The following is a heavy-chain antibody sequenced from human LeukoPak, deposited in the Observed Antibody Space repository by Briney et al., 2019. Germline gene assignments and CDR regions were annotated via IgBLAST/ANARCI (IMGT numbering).Heavy chain of an antibody. V-gene: IGHV1-2*02. Sequence: ASVKVSFKASGYTFTGYYMHWVRQAPGQGLEWMGWINPNSGGTNYAQKFQGRVTMTRDTSISTAYMELSRLRSDDTAVYYCARNERYSSGWYPSGYYYMDVWGKGTTVTVSS. D-gene: IGHD6-19*01. CDR1: GYTFTGYY. CDR3: ARNERYSSGWYPSGYYYMDV. CDR2: INPNSGGT. J-gene: IGHJ6*03.